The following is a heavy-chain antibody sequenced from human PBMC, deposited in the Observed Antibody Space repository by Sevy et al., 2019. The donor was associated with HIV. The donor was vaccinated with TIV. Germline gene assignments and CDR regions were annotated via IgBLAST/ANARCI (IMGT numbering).Heavy chain of an antibody. V-gene: IGHV3-30*04. CDR2: TSHDGKYN. Sequence: GGSLRLSCAGSGFTFSSYDMHWVRLAPGKGLEWVAVTSHDGKYNYYADSVKVRFTISRDNFKNTLYLQMNSLRVEDTAVYFCARLFSCGGDCYYLDYWGQGALVTVSS. CDR1: GFTFSSYD. D-gene: IGHD2-21*02. J-gene: IGHJ4*02. CDR3: ARLFSCGGDCYYLDY.